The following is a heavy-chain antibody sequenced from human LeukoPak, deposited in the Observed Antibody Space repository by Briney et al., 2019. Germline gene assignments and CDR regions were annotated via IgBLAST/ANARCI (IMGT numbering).Heavy chain of an antibody. J-gene: IGHJ3*02. Sequence: ASVKVSCKVSGYTLTELSMHWVRQAPGKGLEWMGGFDPEDGETIYAQKFKGRVTMNEDTSTDTAYMELSSLKSEDTAVYYCATLRGYSYGLDAFDIWGQGTMVTVSS. V-gene: IGHV1-24*01. CDR3: ATLRGYSYGLDAFDI. CDR1: GYTLTELS. CDR2: FDPEDGET. D-gene: IGHD5-18*01.